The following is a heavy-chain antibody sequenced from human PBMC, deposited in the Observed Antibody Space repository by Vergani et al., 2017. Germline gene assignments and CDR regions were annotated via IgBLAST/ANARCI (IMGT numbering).Heavy chain of an antibody. CDR1: GFIFSTYA. Sequence: EVQLVESGGGVVRPGGSLRLSCTASGFIFSTYAMSWVRQAPGKGLEWVSGISASGAPTYYADSVKGRVTISRDNSKNTLYLQMNSLRVEDTAVYYCARAYGRYDWFDYWGQRTLVTVSS. J-gene: IGHJ4*01. V-gene: IGHV3-23*04. CDR2: ISASGAPT. D-gene: IGHD1-20*01. CDR3: ARAYGRYDWFDY.